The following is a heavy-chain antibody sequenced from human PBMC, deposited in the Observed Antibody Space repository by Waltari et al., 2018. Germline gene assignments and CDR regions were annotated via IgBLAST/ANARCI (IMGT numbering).Heavy chain of an antibody. CDR2: ILNSNTL. CDR1: GFTFTSYQ. D-gene: IGHD3-10*01. V-gene: IGHV3-48*03. J-gene: IGHJ4*02. Sequence: EVQLVESGGGLVQPGGSLRLSCAASGFTFTSYQMHWARQAPGKGLEWISYILNSNTLYYADAVNGRFTVSRDNAKSSLYLHMNSLRAEDTAVYYCARAPPLTFYYGSGSPYYFDFWGQGTLVTVSS. CDR3: ARAPPLTFYYGSGSPYYFDF.